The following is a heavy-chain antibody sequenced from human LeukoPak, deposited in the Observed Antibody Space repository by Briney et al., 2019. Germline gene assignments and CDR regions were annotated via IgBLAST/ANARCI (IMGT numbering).Heavy chain of an antibody. CDR3: AKDRVAAAGIYNWFDP. J-gene: IGHJ5*02. D-gene: IGHD6-13*01. Sequence: GGSLRLSCAASGFTFSSYGMHWVRQPPGKGREWVAFIRYDGSNKYYADSVKGRFTISRDNSKNTLYLQMNSLRAEDTAVYYCAKDRVAAAGIYNWFDPWGQGTLVTVSS. V-gene: IGHV3-30*02. CDR1: GFTFSSYG. CDR2: IRYDGSNK.